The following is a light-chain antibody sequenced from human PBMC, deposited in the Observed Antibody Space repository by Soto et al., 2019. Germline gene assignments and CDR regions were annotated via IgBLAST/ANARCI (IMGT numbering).Light chain of an antibody. CDR2: GAS. CDR3: QQYGSSGT. CDR1: QTVRNNY. J-gene: IGKJ1*01. V-gene: IGKV3-20*01. Sequence: EFVLTPSPGTLSLSPGASATLSCRASQTVRNNYLAWYQQKPGQAPRLLIYGASNRATGIPDRFSGSGSGTDFTLTISRLEPEDFAVYYCQQYGSSGTFGQGTKVDIK.